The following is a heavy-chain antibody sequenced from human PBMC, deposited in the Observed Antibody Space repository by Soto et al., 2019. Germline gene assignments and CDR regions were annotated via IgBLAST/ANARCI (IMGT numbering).Heavy chain of an antibody. CDR2: ISGSGGST. CDR3: ANSPARVRGVISYYYGMDV. CDR1: GFTFSSYA. Sequence: GPLRLSRAASGFTFSSYAMGWVRQAAGKGLEWVSAISGSGGSTYYADSVKGRFTISRDNSKNTLYLQMNSLRAEDTAVYYCANSPARVRGVISYYYGMDVWGQGTTVTVSS. V-gene: IGHV3-23*01. J-gene: IGHJ6*02. D-gene: IGHD3-10*01.